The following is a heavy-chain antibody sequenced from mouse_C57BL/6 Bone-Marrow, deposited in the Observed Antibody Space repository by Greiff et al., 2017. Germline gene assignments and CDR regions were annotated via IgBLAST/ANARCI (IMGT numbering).Heavy chain of an antibody. J-gene: IGHJ2*01. D-gene: IGHD1-1*01. Sequence: VQLKQSGAELVKPGASVKLSCTASGFNIKDYYMHWVKQRPEQGLEWIGWIDPENGDTEYASKFQGKATITADTSSNTAYLQLSSLTSEDTAVYYCTSYGSFDYWGQGTTLTVSS. CDR2: IDPENGDT. CDR1: GFNIKDYY. V-gene: IGHV14-4*01. CDR3: TSYGSFDY.